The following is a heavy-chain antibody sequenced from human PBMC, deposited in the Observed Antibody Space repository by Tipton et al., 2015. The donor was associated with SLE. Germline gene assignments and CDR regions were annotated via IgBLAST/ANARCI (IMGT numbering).Heavy chain of an antibody. D-gene: IGHD3-3*01. CDR3: ARGRPNYDFWSGYYYMDV. CDR1: GFTFSSYE. Sequence: GSLRLSCAASGFTFSSYEMNWVRQAPGKGLEWLSYISSGGSTIYYADSVKGRFTISRDNAKNSLYLQMNSLRAEDTAVYYCARGRPNYDFWSGYYYMDVWGKGTTVTVSS. V-gene: IGHV3-48*03. J-gene: IGHJ6*03. CDR2: ISSGGSTI.